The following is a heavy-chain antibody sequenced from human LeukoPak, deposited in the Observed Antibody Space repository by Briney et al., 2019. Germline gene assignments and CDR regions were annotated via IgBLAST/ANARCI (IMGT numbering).Heavy chain of an antibody. D-gene: IGHD2-15*01. J-gene: IGHJ6*02. CDR1: GFTFSSYS. V-gene: IGHV3-21*01. CDR3: ARDRGVVALYGMDV. Sequence: GGSLRLSCAASGFTFSSYSMNWVRQAPGKGLEWVSSISSSSSYIYYADSVKGRFTISRDNAKNSLYLQMNSLRAEDTAVYYCARDRGVVALYGMDVWGQGTTVTVSS. CDR2: ISSSSSYI.